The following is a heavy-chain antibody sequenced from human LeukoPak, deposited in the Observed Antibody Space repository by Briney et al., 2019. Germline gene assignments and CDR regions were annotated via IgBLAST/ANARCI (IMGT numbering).Heavy chain of an antibody. Sequence: GESLKISCKGSGYSFTSYWIGWVRQMPGKGLEWMGIIYPDDSDTKYSPSFQGQVTISADKSISTAYLQWSSLKASDTGMYYCARLAFCTNAVCFSNYYYSMDVWGRGTTVTVSS. V-gene: IGHV5-51*01. CDR3: ARLAFCTNAVCFSNYYYSMDV. J-gene: IGHJ6*03. CDR2: IYPDDSDT. D-gene: IGHD2-8*01. CDR1: GYSFTSYW.